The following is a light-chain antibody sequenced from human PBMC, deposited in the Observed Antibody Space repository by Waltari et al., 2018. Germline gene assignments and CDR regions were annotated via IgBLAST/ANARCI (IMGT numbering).Light chain of an antibody. J-gene: IGLJ1*01. CDR1: SGDVGGYNY. CDR2: DVD. V-gene: IGLV2-11*01. CDR3: CSYAGDYSLV. Sequence: QSALTQPRSVSGSPGQSVPISCTGNSGDVGGYNYVSWYQHHPGKAPNLIIYDVDKRPSGVPDRFSGSKSGNTASLTISGLQSDDEADFYCCSYAGDYSLVFGTGTKVTVL.